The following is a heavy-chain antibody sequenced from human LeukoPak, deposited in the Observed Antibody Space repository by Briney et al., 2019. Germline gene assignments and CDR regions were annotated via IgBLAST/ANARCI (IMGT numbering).Heavy chain of an antibody. V-gene: IGHV4-31*03. CDR2: IYYSGT. Sequence: SETLSLTCTVSGGSISSGGYYWSWIRQHPGKGLEWIGHIYYSGTYYNPSLKSRVTISVDTSKNQFSLKLSSVTAADTAVYYCALRRDGYNSIDYWGQGTLVTVSS. D-gene: IGHD5-24*01. CDR1: GGSISSGGYY. CDR3: ALRRDGYNSIDY. J-gene: IGHJ4*02.